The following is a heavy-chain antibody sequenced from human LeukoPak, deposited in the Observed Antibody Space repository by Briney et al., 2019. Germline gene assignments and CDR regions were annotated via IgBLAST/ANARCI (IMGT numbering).Heavy chain of an antibody. V-gene: IGHV3-9*03. CDR3: AKDICGGDCSAFDD. Sequence: GRTLRLSCAASGFIFDDYDMHWVRQAPGKGLEWVSSISWNSGSICYADSVKGRFTISRDNAKNSLCLQRKSLRAEDMALYYCAKDICGGDCSAFDDWGKGTLVTVSS. CDR2: ISWNSGSI. D-gene: IGHD2-21*01. CDR1: GFIFDDYD. J-gene: IGHJ4*02.